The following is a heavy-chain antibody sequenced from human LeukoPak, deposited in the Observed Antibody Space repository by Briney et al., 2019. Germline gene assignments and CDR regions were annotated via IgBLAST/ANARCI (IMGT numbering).Heavy chain of an antibody. CDR3: TRAYDNSDCVPYYFDN. CDR2: IYSGGST. Sequence: PGGSLRLSCAASGFTVSSNYMSWVRQAPGKGLEWVSVIYSGGSTYYADYSKGRFTISRNNSKNRLHLQMKSLRAEDTAVYYCTRAYDNSDCVPYYFDNWGQGTPVAVSS. J-gene: IGHJ4*02. CDR1: GFTVSSNY. V-gene: IGHV3-66*01. D-gene: IGHD3-22*01.